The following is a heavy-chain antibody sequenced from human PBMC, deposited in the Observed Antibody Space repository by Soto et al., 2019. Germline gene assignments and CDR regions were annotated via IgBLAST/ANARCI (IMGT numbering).Heavy chain of an antibody. J-gene: IGHJ2*01. CDR3: AADRGYCSGGSCYSNPWYFDL. V-gene: IGHV1-58*02. CDR1: GFTFTSSA. CDR2: IVVGSGNT. D-gene: IGHD2-15*01. Sequence: QMQLVQSGPEVKKPGTSVKVSCKASGFTFTSSAMQWVRQARGQRLEWIGWIVVGSGNTNYAQKFQERVTMTRDMSTSTAYMELSSLRSEDTAVYYCAADRGYCSGGSCYSNPWYFDLWGRGTLVTVSS.